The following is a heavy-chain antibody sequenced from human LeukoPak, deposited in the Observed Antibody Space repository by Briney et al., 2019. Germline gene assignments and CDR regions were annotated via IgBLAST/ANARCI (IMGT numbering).Heavy chain of an antibody. CDR1: GGSFSGYY. CDR3: ARGGRDFWSGYYTAHYFDY. J-gene: IGHJ4*02. D-gene: IGHD3-3*01. V-gene: IGHV4-34*01. CDR2: INHSGST. Sequence: SETLSLTCAVYGGSFSGYYWSWIRQPPGKGLEWIGEINHSGSTNYNPSLKSRVTISVDTSKNQFSLKLSSVTAADTAVYYCARGGRDFWSGYYTAHYFDYWGQGTLVTVSS.